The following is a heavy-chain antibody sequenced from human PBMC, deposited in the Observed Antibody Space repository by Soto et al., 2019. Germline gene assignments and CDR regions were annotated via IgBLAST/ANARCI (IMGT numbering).Heavy chain of an antibody. CDR3: VRDQGTYYYYHYMDV. Sequence: RQTPGKGLEWVSSISSSSSYIYYADSVKGRFTISRDNAKNSLYLQMNSLRAEDTAVYYCVRDQGTYYYYHYMDVWGKGTTVTVSS. J-gene: IGHJ6*03. V-gene: IGHV3-21*01. CDR2: ISSSSSYI. D-gene: IGHD1-1*01.